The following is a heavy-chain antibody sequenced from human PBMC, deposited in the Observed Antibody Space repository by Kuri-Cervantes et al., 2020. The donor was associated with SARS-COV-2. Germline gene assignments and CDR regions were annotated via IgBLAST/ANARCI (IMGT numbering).Heavy chain of an antibody. CDR3: ARVDQYGSGNYYNPAYYYGINA. D-gene: IGHD3-10*01. Sequence: GESLKISCAASGFSFSTYWMTWVRQAPGIGLEWVANIKQDGSEEYYVDSVKGRFIISRDNARASLYLQMNSLRAEDTAVYYCARVDQYGSGNYYNPAYYYGINAWGQGTTVTVSS. CDR2: IKQDGSEE. CDR1: GFSFSTYW. J-gene: IGHJ6*02. V-gene: IGHV3-7*05.